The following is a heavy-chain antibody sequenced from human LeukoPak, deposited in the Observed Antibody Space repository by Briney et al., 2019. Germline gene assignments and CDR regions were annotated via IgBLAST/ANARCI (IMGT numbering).Heavy chain of an antibody. CDR2: IIPIFGTA. V-gene: IGHV1-69*13. J-gene: IGHJ6*02. CDR1: GGTFSSYA. Sequence: ASVKVSCKASGGTFSSYAISWVRQAPGQGLEWMGGIIPIFGTANYTQKFQGRVTITADESTSTAYMELSSLRSEDTAVYYCARDLPPGITFGGVIDLSMDVWGQGTTVTVSS. D-gene: IGHD3-16*02. CDR3: ARDLPPGITFGGVIDLSMDV.